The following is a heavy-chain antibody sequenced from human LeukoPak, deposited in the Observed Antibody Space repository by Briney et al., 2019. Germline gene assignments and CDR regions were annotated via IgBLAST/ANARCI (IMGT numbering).Heavy chain of an antibody. V-gene: IGHV3-74*03. CDR1: GFSFSSYW. CDR3: ARVSFCPRRHFDY. Sequence: HSGGSLRLSCAASGFSFSSYWMHWVRQAPGKGLVWVARISPDGSSALSADSVRGRFTISRDNADNTLYLQLNSLRAEDTAVYYCARVSFCPRRHFDYWGQGTLVTVSS. J-gene: IGHJ4*02. CDR2: ISPDGSSA. D-gene: IGHD2/OR15-2a*01.